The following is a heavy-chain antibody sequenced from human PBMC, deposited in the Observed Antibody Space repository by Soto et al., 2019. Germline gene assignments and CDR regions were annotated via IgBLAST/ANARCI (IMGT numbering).Heavy chain of an antibody. V-gene: IGHV4-34*01. CDR1: GGSFSGYY. D-gene: IGHD2-2*01. CDR3: ARQLVVPAASKYYYYYYMDV. J-gene: IGHJ6*03. Sequence: SETLSLTCAVYGGSFSGYYWSWIRQPPGKGLEWIGEIYYSGSTNYNPSLKSRVTISVDTSKNQFSLKLSSVTAADTAVYYCARQLVVPAASKYYYYYYMDVWGKGTTVTV. CDR2: IYYSGST.